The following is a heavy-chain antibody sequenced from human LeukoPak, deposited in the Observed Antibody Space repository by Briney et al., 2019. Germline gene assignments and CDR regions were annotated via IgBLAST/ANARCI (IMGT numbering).Heavy chain of an antibody. V-gene: IGHV3-7*03. D-gene: IGHD2-15*01. CDR1: GFTFSSYW. Sequence: GGSLRLSCAASGFTFSSYWMSWVRQAPGKGLEWVANIKQDGSEKYYVDSVKGRFTISRDNAKNSLYLQMNSLRAEDTAVYYCARDPDGYCSGGSCPQGWFDPWGQGTLVTVSS. CDR2: IKQDGSEK. CDR3: ARDPDGYCSGGSCPQGWFDP. J-gene: IGHJ5*02.